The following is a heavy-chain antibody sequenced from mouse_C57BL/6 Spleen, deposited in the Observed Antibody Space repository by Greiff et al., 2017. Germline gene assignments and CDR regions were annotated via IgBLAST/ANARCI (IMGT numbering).Heavy chain of an antibody. J-gene: IGHJ1*03. Sequence: QVQLQQPGAELVRPGASVTLSYKATGYTFTDYEMHWVKQTPVHGLEWIGAIDPETGGTAYNQKFKGKAILTADKSSSTAYMELRSLTSEDSAVYYCTGTPGNFDVWGTGTTVTVSS. V-gene: IGHV1-15*01. CDR3: TGTPGNFDV. CDR2: IDPETGGT. CDR1: GYTFTDYE. D-gene: IGHD3-3*01.